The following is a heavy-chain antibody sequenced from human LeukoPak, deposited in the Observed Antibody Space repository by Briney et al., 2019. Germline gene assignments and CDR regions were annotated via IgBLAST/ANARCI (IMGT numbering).Heavy chain of an antibody. V-gene: IGHV1-69*02. Sequence: SVKVSCKASGGTFSSYTISWVRQAPGQGLEWMGRIIPILGIANYAQKFQGRVTITADKSTSTAYMELSSLRSEDTAVYYCARVPLSIPLYGGHDVFDYWGQGTLVTVSS. J-gene: IGHJ4*02. CDR1: GGTFSSYT. CDR2: IIPILGIA. CDR3: ARVPLSIPLYGGHDVFDY. D-gene: IGHD5-12*01.